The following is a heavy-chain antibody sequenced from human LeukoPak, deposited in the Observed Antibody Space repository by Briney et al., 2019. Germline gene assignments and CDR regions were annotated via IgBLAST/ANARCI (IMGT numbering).Heavy chain of an antibody. CDR2: IYSGGST. Sequence: PGGSLRLSCAASGFTVSSNYMSWVRQAPGKGLEWVSVIYSGGSTFYADSVKGRFTISRDNSKNTLYLQMNSLRAEDTAAYYCASGVYSSSSLGYWGQGTLVTVSS. CDR1: GFTVSSNY. V-gene: IGHV3-53*01. CDR3: ASGVYSSSSLGY. D-gene: IGHD6-6*01. J-gene: IGHJ4*02.